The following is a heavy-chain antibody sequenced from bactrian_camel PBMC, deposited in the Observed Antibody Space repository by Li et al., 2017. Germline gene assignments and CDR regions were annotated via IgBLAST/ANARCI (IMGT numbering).Heavy chain of an antibody. D-gene: IGHD1*01. CDR1: GYTLPLY. V-gene: IGHV3S53*01. CDR3: AGDYTGDCRPRTDFRY. J-gene: IGHJ6*01. CDR2: IAGDGRT. Sequence: QLVESGGGSVQAGGSLRLSCTASGYTLPLYMAWFRRIPGQGREGVAAIAGDGRTNYADSVKGRFTISKDNAKNTLYLQMNGLKPEDAAMYYCAGDYTGDCRPRTDFRYRGQGTQVTVS.